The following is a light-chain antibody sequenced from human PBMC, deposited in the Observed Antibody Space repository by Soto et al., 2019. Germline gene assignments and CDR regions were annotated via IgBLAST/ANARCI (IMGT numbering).Light chain of an antibody. CDR3: QQLNSYPIT. CDR1: QGISSY. Sequence: DIPLTQSPSFXSSSXXDXVTITCRASQGISSYLAWYQQKPGKAPKLLIYAASTLQSGVPSRFSGSGSGTEFTLTISSLQPEDFATYYCQQLNSYPITFGQGTRLEIK. V-gene: IGKV1-9*01. CDR2: AAS. J-gene: IGKJ5*01.